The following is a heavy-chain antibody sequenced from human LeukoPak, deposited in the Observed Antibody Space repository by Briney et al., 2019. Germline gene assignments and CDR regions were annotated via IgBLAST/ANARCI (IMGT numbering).Heavy chain of an antibody. Sequence: GASVKVSCKTSGYTCTSYHMRWVRQAPGQGLEWVAIIKSTGDTTVYAQKFQGRVTVTRDTSTSTVYMDLSSLSSEDTAVYYCVREDAHTYYFDFWGPGTLVTVSS. CDR1: GYTCTSYH. D-gene: IGHD2-2*01. V-gene: IGHV1-46*01. J-gene: IGHJ4*02. CDR3: VREDAHTYYFDF. CDR2: IKSTGDTT.